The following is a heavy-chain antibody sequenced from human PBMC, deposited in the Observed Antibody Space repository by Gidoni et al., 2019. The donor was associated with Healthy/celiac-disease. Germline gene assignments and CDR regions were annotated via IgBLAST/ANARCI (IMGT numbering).Heavy chain of an antibody. D-gene: IGHD3-16*01. CDR3: TRDQTDTTLGGQNFDY. V-gene: IGHV3-49*03. J-gene: IGHJ4*02. CDR1: GFTFGDYA. Sequence: EVQLMESGGGLVPPGRSLRLSCTASGFTFGDYAMSWFGQAPGTGLEWVGFIRSKAYGGTTEYAASVKGRFTISRDDSKSIAYLQMNSLKTEETAVYYCTRDQTDTTLGGQNFDYWGQGTLVTVSS. CDR2: IRSKAYGGTT.